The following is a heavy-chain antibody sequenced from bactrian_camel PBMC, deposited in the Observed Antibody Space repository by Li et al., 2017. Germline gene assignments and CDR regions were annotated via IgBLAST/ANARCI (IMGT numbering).Heavy chain of an antibody. D-gene: IGHD3*01. CDR1: GYTYSSYY. J-gene: IGHJ4*01. CDR2: IMIVGATT. CDR3: AAGWSFGVGTLLRRHYNY. V-gene: IGHV3S1*01. Sequence: HVQLVESGGGSVQAGRSLRLSCAASGYTYSSYYMAWFRQAPGKEREGVAAIMIVGATTYYADSVKGRLTISQDNAKNMVYLQVNSLKAEDTAMYYCAAGWSFGVGTLLRRHYNYWGQGTQVTVS.